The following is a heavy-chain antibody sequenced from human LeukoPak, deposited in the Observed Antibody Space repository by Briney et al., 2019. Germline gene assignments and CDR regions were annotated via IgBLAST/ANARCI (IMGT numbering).Heavy chain of an antibody. CDR2: IEQDGSNK. CDR1: GFTFSSYW. V-gene: IGHV3-7*01. CDR3: ARSPARSDKGGNDY. Sequence: GGSLRLSCAASGFTFSSYWMTWVRQAPGMGLEWVASIEQDGSNKYYVDSVKGRFTISRGDAKNSLFLQLNSLRAEDTAVYYCARSPARSDKGGNDYWGQGTLVTVSS. D-gene: IGHD1-1*01. J-gene: IGHJ4*02.